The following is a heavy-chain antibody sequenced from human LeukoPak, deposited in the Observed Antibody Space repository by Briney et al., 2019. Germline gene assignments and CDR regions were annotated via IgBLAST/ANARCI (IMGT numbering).Heavy chain of an antibody. D-gene: IGHD4-17*01. J-gene: IGHJ5*02. V-gene: IGHV1-8*01. Sequence: GASVKVSCKASGYTFTSYDINWVRQATGQGLEWMGWMNPNSGNTGYAQKFQGRVTMTRNTSISTAYMELSSLRSEDTAVYYCARDAEDYGDSFDPWGQGTLVTVSS. CDR3: ARDAEDYGDSFDP. CDR2: MNPNSGNT. CDR1: GYTFTSYD.